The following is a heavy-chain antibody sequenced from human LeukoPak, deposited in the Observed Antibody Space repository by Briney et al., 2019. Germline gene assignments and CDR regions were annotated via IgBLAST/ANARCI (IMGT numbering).Heavy chain of an antibody. CDR1: GGSINSYY. Sequence: NPSETLSLTCTVSGGSINSYYWSWIRQPPGKGLEWIGYIYDSGSTNYNPSLKSRVTISVDTSKNQFSLRLSSVTAADTAVYYCARDGITGTYFDYWGQGTLVTVSS. CDR3: ARDGITGTYFDY. CDR2: IYDSGST. D-gene: IGHD1-20*01. V-gene: IGHV4-59*01. J-gene: IGHJ4*02.